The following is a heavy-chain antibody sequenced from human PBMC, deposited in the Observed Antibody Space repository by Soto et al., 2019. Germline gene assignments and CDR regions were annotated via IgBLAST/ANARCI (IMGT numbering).Heavy chain of an antibody. CDR2: IYSGGST. CDR1: GFTVSGYY. V-gene: IGHV3-66*01. J-gene: IGHJ4*02. Sequence: EVPLVESGGGLVQPGGSLRLSCAASGFTVSGYYMSWVRQAPGKGLEWVSVIYSGGSTYYADSIQGRFTFSRDISKNTLFLQMNSLRAEDTAMYYCAREEGSGYYFDHWGQGTLVTVSS. CDR3: AREEGSGYYFDH.